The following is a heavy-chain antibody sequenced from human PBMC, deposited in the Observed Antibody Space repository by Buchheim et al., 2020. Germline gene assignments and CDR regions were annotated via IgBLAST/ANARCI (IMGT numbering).Heavy chain of an antibody. V-gene: IGHV4-39*07. CDR2: IYYSGIT. D-gene: IGHD1-26*01. CDR3: ARPSTEHYFDN. J-gene: IGHJ4*02. CDR1: GGSISSSSYY. Sequence: QLQLQESGPGLVKPSETLSLTCTVSGGSISSSSYYWGWIRQPPGKGLEWIGSIYYSGITYYNPSLKSRVTISSETSKNQFSLKLTSATAADTAVYYCARPSTEHYFDNGGQETL.